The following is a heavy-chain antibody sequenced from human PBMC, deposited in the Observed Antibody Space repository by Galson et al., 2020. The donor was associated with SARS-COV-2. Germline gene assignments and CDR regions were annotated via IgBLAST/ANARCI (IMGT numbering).Heavy chain of an antibody. CDR2: INPNSGGT. D-gene: IGHD3-10*01. J-gene: IGHJ4*02. CDR1: GYTFTGYY. V-gene: IGHV1-2*02. Sequence: ASVKVSCKASGYTFTGYYMHWVRQAPGQGLKWMGWINPNSGGTNYAQRFQGRVTMTRDTSISTAYMELSSLRSDDTAVYYCARFRGSGSSHFDYWGQGTLVTVSS. CDR3: ARFRGSGSSHFDY.